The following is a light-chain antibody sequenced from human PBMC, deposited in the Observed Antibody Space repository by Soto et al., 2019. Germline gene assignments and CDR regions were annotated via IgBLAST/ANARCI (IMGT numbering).Light chain of an antibody. CDR2: GAS. CDR1: QSVSNNY. Sequence: EIVLTQSPGTLSLSPGERATLSCRASQSVSNNYLAWYQQQPAQAPSLLISGASNRATGLPARFSGSGSGTDFTLTISSMEPEDFAVYYCQQYNGCSWTFGQGTKVDIK. J-gene: IGKJ1*01. V-gene: IGKV3-20*01. CDR3: QQYNGCSWT.